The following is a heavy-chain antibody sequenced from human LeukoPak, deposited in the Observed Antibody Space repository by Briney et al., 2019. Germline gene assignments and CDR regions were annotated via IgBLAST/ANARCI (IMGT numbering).Heavy chain of an antibody. CDR3: AKEWAGYYYYMDV. Sequence: GGSLRLSCAASGFTFSSYAMSWVRQAPGKGLEWVSAISGGGGSTYYADSVKGRFAISRDNSKNTLYLQMNSLRAEDTAVYYCAKEWAGYYYYMDVWGKGTTVTVSS. V-gene: IGHV3-23*01. CDR2: ISGGGGST. D-gene: IGHD1-26*01. CDR1: GFTFSSYA. J-gene: IGHJ6*03.